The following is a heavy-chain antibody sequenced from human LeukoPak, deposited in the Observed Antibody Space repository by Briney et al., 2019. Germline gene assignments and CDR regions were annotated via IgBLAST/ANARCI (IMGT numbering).Heavy chain of an antibody. D-gene: IGHD4-17*01. CDR3: TITTYGDYGSGDDAFDI. Sequence: PGGSLRLSCAASGFTFSNAWMSWVRQAPGKGLEWVGRIKSKTDGGTTDYAAPVKGRFTISRDDSKNTLYLQMNSLKTEDTAVYYCTITTYGDYGSGDDAFDIWGQGTMVTVSS. CDR2: IKSKTDGGTT. CDR1: GFTFSNAW. J-gene: IGHJ3*02. V-gene: IGHV3-15*01.